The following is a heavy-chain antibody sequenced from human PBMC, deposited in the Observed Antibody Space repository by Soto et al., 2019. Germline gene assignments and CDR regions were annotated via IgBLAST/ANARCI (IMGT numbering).Heavy chain of an antibody. V-gene: IGHV2-5*02. CDR1: GFSLSSTRVA. CDR3: AHSVVAGLGYYFDY. D-gene: IGHD6-19*01. J-gene: IGHJ4*02. Sequence: QITLKESGPPLVKPTQTLTLTCTFSGFSLSSTRVAVGWIRQPPGQALEWLALIYWDDDKRYSPFLKSRLTITKDTSKKQVVLTMTNMDPVDTATYYCAHSVVAGLGYYFDYWGQGTLVTVSS. CDR2: IYWDDDK.